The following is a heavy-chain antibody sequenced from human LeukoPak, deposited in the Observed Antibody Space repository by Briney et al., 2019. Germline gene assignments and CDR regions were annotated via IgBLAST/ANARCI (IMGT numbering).Heavy chain of an antibody. V-gene: IGHV6-1*01. D-gene: IGHD4-17*01. CDR2: TYYRSKWYF. Sequence: SQTLSLTCAISGDSVSSNRTTWHWIRQSPSRGLEWLGRTYYRSKWYFDYAVAVKSRITIKPDTSKNQFSLQLNSVTPEDTAVYYCARGPLRYFDYWGQGSLVTVSS. CDR1: GDSVSSNRTT. CDR3: ARGPLRYFDY. J-gene: IGHJ4*02.